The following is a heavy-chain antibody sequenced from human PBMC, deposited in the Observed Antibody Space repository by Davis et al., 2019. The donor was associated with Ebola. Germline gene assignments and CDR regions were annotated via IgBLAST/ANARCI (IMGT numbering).Heavy chain of an antibody. J-gene: IGHJ4*02. V-gene: IGHV3-23*01. CDR2: ISASGGST. CDR3: AKHPPRVLVAAAASSSSLDG. Sequence: GESLKISCAASGFTFSSYAMSWVRQAPGKGLEWVSAISASGGSTYYADSVKGRFTISRDNSKNTLYLQLNSLRAEDTAVFYCAKHPPRVLVAAAASSSSLDGWGQGTLVTVSS. D-gene: IGHD6-13*01. CDR1: GFTFSSYA.